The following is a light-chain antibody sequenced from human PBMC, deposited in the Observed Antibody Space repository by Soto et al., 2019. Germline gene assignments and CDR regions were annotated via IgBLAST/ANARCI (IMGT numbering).Light chain of an antibody. J-gene: IGKJ1*01. CDR2: KSS. CDR1: QSLNRW. Sequence: DIEMTQSPSSLSSSVCERFTITCRDRQSLNRWLAWYQQKPGRAPKLLIYKSSILESGVPSRFSGSGSGTEFTLTISSLQPDDFVTYYCQQFNTSPWTFGQGTKVDIK. V-gene: IGKV1-5*03. CDR3: QQFNTSPWT.